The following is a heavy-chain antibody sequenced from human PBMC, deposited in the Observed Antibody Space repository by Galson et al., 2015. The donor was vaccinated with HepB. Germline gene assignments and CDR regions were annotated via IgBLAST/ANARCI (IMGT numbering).Heavy chain of an antibody. Sequence: SETLSLTCTVSGGSISSSSYYWGWIRQPPGKGLEWIGSIYYSGSTYYNPSLKSRVTISVDTSKNQFSLKLSSVTAADTAVYYCARANTIFGPLDYWGQGTLVTVSS. CDR1: GGSISSSSYY. CDR3: ARANTIFGPLDY. V-gene: IGHV4-39*07. J-gene: IGHJ4*02. D-gene: IGHD3-3*01. CDR2: IYYSGST.